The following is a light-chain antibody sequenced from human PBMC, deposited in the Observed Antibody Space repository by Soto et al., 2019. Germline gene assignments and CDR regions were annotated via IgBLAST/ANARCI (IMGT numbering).Light chain of an antibody. J-gene: IGKJ1*01. CDR2: AAS. Sequence: DIQMTQSPSSLSASVGDRVTITCRASQSISTYLHWYQQKPGKAPNLLIYAASTLQSGVPSRFSGSGSGTDFTLTISSLQPEDFAVYYCQQYTNWPKTFGQGTKVDIK. CDR3: QQYTNWPKT. CDR1: QSISTY. V-gene: IGKV1-39*01.